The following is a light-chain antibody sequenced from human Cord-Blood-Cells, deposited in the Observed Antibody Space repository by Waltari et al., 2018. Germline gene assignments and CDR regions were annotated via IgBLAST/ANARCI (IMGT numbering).Light chain of an antibody. V-gene: IGLV2-14*01. CDR2: DVS. CDR3: SSYTSSSTYVV. Sequence: QSALTQPASVSGSPGQSITISCTGTSSDVGGYNYLSWYQQHPGKAPKLMIYDVSKRPSGVSNRFSGSKSGNTASLTISGLQAEDEADYYCSSYTSSSTYVVFGGGTKLTVL. J-gene: IGLJ2*01. CDR1: SSDVGGYNY.